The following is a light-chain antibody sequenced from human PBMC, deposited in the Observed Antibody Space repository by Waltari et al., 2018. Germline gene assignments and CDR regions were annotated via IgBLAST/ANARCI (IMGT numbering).Light chain of an antibody. V-gene: IGKV1-6*02. CDR1: QALGSE. CDR3: LQDYNYPRT. Sequence: AIQMTQSPSSLSASVGGRVTITCRATQALGSEIAWYQQRPGEAPKVLIYGASRLQNGVPARFSGSGSGTYFTLTISSLQPEDFATYYCLQDYNYPRTFGQGTKVEV. J-gene: IGKJ1*01. CDR2: GAS.